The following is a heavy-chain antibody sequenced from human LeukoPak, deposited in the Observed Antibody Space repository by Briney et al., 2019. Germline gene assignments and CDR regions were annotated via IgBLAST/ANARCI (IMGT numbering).Heavy chain of an antibody. Sequence: GGSLRLSCAASGFTFGDHAMSWVRQAPGKGLEWVGFIRGKVYGETTEYAASVQGRFTISKDDSRTIAYLQMNSLKPEDTAVYYCARHSGSLDSWGRGTLVTVSS. V-gene: IGHV3-49*04. CDR3: ARHSGSLDS. CDR1: GFTFGDHA. J-gene: IGHJ4*02. CDR2: IRGKVYGETT. D-gene: IGHD1-26*01.